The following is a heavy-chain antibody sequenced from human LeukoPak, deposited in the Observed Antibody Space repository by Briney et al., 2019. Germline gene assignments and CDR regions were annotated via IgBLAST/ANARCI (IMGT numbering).Heavy chain of an antibody. CDR2: INSDGSS. J-gene: IGHJ4*02. D-gene: IGHD1-26*01. Sequence: GGSLRLSCAASGFTFSRYWMHWVRQAPGKGLVWVSRINSDGSSRYADSAKGRFTISRDNAKNTLYLQMNSLRAEDTAVYYCARDLGIVGATTPDYWGQGTLVTVSS. CDR3: ARDLGIVGATTPDY. V-gene: IGHV3-74*01. CDR1: GFTFSRYW.